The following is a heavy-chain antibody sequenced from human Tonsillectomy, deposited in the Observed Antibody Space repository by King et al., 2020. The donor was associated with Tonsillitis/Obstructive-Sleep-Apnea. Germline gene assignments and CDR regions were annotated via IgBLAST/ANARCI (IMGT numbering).Heavy chain of an antibody. CDR3: TRSIVVVPDDSPYSIAY. D-gene: IGHD2-2*01. Sequence: MILVRQAPGKCLDWVGFIRIKAYGGTTEYAASLKVRFTISRDASKNIAYLQMNCLKTEDTYVYYSTRSIVVVPDDSPYSIAYSGQGTLVTVSS. V-gene: IGHV3-49*02. J-gene: IGHJ4*02. CDR2: IRIKAYGGTT.